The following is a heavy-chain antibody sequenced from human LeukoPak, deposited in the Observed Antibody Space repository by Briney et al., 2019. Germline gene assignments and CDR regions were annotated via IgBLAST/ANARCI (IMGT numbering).Heavy chain of an antibody. CDR1: GYSISSGYY. V-gene: IGHV4-38-2*02. Sequence: SETLSLTCTVSGYSISSGYYWGWIRQPPGKGLEWIGSIYYSGITYSNPSLKSPVTISVDTSKNQFSLKLSSVTAADTAVYYCARWQINLYYFDYWGQGTLVTVSS. D-gene: IGHD1-14*01. J-gene: IGHJ4*02. CDR2: IYYSGIT. CDR3: ARWQINLYYFDY.